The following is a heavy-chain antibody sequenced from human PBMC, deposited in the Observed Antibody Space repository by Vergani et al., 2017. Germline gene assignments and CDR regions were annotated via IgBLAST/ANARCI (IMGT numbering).Heavy chain of an antibody. CDR1: GFTFSSYG. Sequence: QVQLVESGGGVVQPGRSLRLSCAASGFTFSSYGMHWVRQAPGKGLEWVAVIWYDGSNKYYADSVKGRFTISRDNSKNTLYLQMNSLRAEDTAVYYCARDSGSRAYHYFDYWGQGTLVTVSS. J-gene: IGHJ4*02. CDR2: IWYDGSNK. CDR3: ARDSGSRAYHYFDY. V-gene: IGHV3-33*01. D-gene: IGHD3-10*01.